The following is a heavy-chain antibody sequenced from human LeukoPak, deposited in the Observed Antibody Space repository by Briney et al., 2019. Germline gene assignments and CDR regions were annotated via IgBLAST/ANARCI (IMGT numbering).Heavy chain of an antibody. CDR1: GIGLESKC. V-gene: IGHV3-23*01. CDR2: ISDSGGRT. D-gene: IGHD3-22*01. Sequence: RPSGAAPGIGLESKCRRWLRQAQGKGLEWVAGISDSGGRTNYADSVKGRFTISRDNPKNTLYLQMNSPRAEDTAVYFCAKRGVVIRVILVGFHKEAYYFDSWGQGALVTVSS. J-gene: IGHJ4*02. CDR3: AKRGVVIRVILVGFHKEAYYFDS.